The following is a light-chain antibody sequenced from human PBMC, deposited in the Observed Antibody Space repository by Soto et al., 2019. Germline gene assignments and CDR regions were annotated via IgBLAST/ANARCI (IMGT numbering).Light chain of an antibody. Sequence: DIQMTQSPSTLSASVGDRVTITCRASQSISSWLAWYQQKPGKAPKLLIYDASSLDSGVPSRFSGSGSGTECNLTISSLQPDDFATYYCQQYNSYPLTFGGGTKVEIK. V-gene: IGKV1-5*01. CDR3: QQYNSYPLT. J-gene: IGKJ4*01. CDR1: QSISSW. CDR2: DAS.